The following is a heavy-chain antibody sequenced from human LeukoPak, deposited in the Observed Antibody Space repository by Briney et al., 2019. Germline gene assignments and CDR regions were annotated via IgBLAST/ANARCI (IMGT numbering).Heavy chain of an antibody. Sequence: PSETLSLTCAAYGGSFSGYYWSWIRQPPAKGLEWIGEINHSGSTNYNPSLKSRVTISVDTSKNQFSLKLSSVTAADTAVYYCARTATRELKEGGTYYFDYWGQGTLVTVSS. D-gene: IGHD1-26*01. CDR3: ARTATRELKEGGTYYFDY. J-gene: IGHJ4*02. V-gene: IGHV4-34*01. CDR2: INHSGST. CDR1: GGSFSGYY.